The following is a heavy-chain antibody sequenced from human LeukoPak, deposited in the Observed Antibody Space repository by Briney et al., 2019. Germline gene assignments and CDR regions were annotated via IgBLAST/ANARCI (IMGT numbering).Heavy chain of an antibody. CDR1: GGTFSSYA. CDR2: IIPILGIA. Sequence: GASVKVSCKASGGTFSSYAISWVRRAPGQGLEWMGRIIPILGIANYAQKFQGRVTITADKSTSTAYMELSSLRSEDTAVYYCASTGREDTAMVVFDYWGQGTLVTVSS. CDR3: ASTGREDTAMVVFDY. D-gene: IGHD5-18*01. V-gene: IGHV1-69*04. J-gene: IGHJ4*02.